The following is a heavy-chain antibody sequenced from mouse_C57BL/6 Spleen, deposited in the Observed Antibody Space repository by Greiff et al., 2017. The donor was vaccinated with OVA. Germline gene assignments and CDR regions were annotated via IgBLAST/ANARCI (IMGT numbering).Heavy chain of an antibody. Sequence: VQLQQSVAELVRPGASVKLSCTASGFNIKNTYMHWVKQRPEQGLEWIGRIAPANGNTEYAPKFQGKATITADTSSNTAYLQLSSLTSEDTAIYYWAKNPSGLLRLDYWGQGTTLTVSS. D-gene: IGHD1-1*01. J-gene: IGHJ2*01. V-gene: IGHV14-3*01. CDR1: GFNIKNTY. CDR2: IAPANGNT. CDR3: AKNPSGLLRLDY.